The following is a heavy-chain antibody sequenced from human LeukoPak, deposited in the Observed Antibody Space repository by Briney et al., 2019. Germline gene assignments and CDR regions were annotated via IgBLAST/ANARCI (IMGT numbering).Heavy chain of an antibody. CDR1: GYTFTNYG. CDR3: ARGPIIDIVVIPAAADYYHMDV. D-gene: IGHD2-2*01. CDR2: ISAYNGNT. Sequence: ASVKVSCKASGYTFTNYGFNWVRQARGQGLEWMGWISAYNGNTKYAQKLQGRVTMTTDSSTSTAYMELRSLRSDDTAVYYCARGPIIDIVVIPAAADYYHMDVWGKGTTVTVSS. J-gene: IGHJ6*03. V-gene: IGHV1-18*01.